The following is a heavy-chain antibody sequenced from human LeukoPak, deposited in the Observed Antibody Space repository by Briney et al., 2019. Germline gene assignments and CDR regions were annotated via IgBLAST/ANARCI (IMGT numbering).Heavy chain of an antibody. Sequence: TGGSLRLSCVASGFTFSRYGMHWVRQAPGRGLEWVGIIWYDGSEKYYADSVKGRFTISRDNAKNSLYLQMNSLRAEDTAVYYCARVNPEDDDYGDYVDYWGQGTLVTVSS. J-gene: IGHJ4*02. D-gene: IGHD4-17*01. CDR3: ARVNPEDDDYGDYVDY. CDR2: IWYDGSEK. V-gene: IGHV3-33*01. CDR1: GFTFSRYG.